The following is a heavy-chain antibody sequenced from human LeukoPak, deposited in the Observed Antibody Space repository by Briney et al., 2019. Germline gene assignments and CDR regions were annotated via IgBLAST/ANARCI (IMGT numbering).Heavy chain of an antibody. D-gene: IGHD6-19*01. CDR3: ARFGLGKHIEVAGIPFDI. J-gene: IGHJ3*02. V-gene: IGHV1-2*02. CDR2: INPNSGGT. CDR1: GYTFTGYY. Sequence: ASVKVSCTASGYTFTGYYMHWVRQAPGQGLEWMGWINPNSGGTNYAQKFQGRVTMTRDTSISTAYMELSRLRSDDTAVYYCARFGLGKHIEVAGIPFDIWGQGTMVTVSS.